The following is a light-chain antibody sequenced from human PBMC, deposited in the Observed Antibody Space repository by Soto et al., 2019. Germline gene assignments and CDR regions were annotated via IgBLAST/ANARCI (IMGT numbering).Light chain of an antibody. Sequence: EIVLTQSPGTLSLSPGERATLSCRASQSVSSSNLAWYQQKPGQAPRLLIYGASSRATGIPDRFSGSGSGTDFSLAISRLEPEDLAVYYCHQYDSAPRTFGQGTKVEIK. CDR1: QSVSSSN. J-gene: IGKJ1*01. CDR2: GAS. CDR3: HQYDSAPRT. V-gene: IGKV3-20*01.